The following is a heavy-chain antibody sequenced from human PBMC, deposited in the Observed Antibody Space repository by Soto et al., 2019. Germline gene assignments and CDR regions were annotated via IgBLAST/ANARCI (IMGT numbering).Heavy chain of an antibody. CDR3: ATPRSTTVTRNYYYYMDV. Sequence: SETLSLTCAVYGGSFSGYYWSWIRQPPGKGLEWIGEINHSGSTNYNPSLKSRVTISVDTSKNQFSLKLSSVTAADTAVYYCATPRSTTVTRNYYYYMDVWGKGTTVTVSS. CDR1: GGSFSGYY. V-gene: IGHV4-34*01. D-gene: IGHD4-17*01. J-gene: IGHJ6*03. CDR2: INHSGST.